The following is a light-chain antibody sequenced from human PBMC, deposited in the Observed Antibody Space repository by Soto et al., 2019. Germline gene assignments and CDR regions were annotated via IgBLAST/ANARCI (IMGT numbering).Light chain of an antibody. CDR2: EVN. V-gene: IGLV2-8*01. Sequence: QSALTQPPSASGSPGQSVAISCTGTTSDIGGYNYVSWYQQHPGKAPKLMIYEVNKRPSGVPDRFSGSKSGNTASLTVSGLQADDEADYYCSSHGGNSPYVFGTGTKLTVL. J-gene: IGLJ1*01. CDR1: TSDIGGYNY. CDR3: SSHGGNSPYV.